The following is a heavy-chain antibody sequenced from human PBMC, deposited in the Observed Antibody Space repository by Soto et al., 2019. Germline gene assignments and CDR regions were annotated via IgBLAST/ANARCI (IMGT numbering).Heavy chain of an antibody. D-gene: IGHD2-15*01. J-gene: IGHJ3*02. Sequence: GGSLRLSCAGSGFTFSSYWMSWVRQAPGKGLEWVANIKQDGSEKYYVDSVKGRFTISRDNAKNSLYLQMNSLRAEDTAVYYYARGGAIVVVVAATAADAFDIWGQGTMVTVSS. CDR2: IKQDGSEK. V-gene: IGHV3-7*01. CDR3: ARGGAIVVVVAATAADAFDI. CDR1: GFTFSSYW.